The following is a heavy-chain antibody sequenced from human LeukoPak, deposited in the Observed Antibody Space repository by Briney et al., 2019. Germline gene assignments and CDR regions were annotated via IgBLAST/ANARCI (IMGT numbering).Heavy chain of an antibody. CDR2: INQDGSVK. CDR1: RFIFNNHW. D-gene: IGHD2-21*01. Sequence: GGSLRLSCAASRFIFNNHWMSWVRQAPGKGLEWVASINQDGSVKHYVDSMKGRFTISRDNANDLVFLQMNSLRVEDTAVYFCARLQGDYTAYDSWGQGALVTVSS. J-gene: IGHJ4*02. CDR3: ARLQGDYTAYDS. V-gene: IGHV3-7*01.